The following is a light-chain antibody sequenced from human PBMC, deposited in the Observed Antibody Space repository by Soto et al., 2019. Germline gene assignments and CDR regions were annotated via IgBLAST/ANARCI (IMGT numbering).Light chain of an antibody. CDR1: SSDVGSYNL. V-gene: IGLV2-23*01. J-gene: IGLJ2*01. CDR2: EGS. Sequence: QSALTQPASVSGSPGQSITISCTGTSSDVGSYNLVSWYQQYPGKAPKLMIYEGSKRPSGVSNRFSGSKSGNTASLTISGLQAEDEADYYCCSYAGTRKVFGGGTKLTVL. CDR3: CSYAGTRKV.